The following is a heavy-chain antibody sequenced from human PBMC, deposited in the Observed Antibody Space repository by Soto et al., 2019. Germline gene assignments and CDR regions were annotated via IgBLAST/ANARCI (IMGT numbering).Heavy chain of an antibody. CDR1: GFSLSTSGLA. CDR3: AHNGVKGSLYYFDS. Sequence: QSGPTLVNPTQTLTLTCTFSGFSLSTSGLAVNWIRQPPGKALEWLALIYWNDDKRYSPSLKSRLTITKDTSKNQVVLIMTNMDPVDAATYYCAHNGVKGSLYYFDSWGQGTLVTVSS. V-gene: IGHV2-5*01. D-gene: IGHD3-3*01. J-gene: IGHJ4*02. CDR2: IYWNDDK.